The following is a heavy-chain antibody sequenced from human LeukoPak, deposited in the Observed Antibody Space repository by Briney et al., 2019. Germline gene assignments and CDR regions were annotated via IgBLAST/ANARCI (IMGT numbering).Heavy chain of an antibody. Sequence: GGSLRLSCEVSGFTFSDYSMKWARQAPGKGLEWVSYIAARSNYIDYADSVKGRFTISRDNARNTMYLQMSSLRAEDTAVYYCARPVVLGAYLRGAYYFDSWGQGTLVTVSS. D-gene: IGHD3-16*01. CDR1: GFTFSDYS. CDR3: ARPVVLGAYLRGAYYFDS. V-gene: IGHV3-21*01. CDR2: IAARSNYI. J-gene: IGHJ4*02.